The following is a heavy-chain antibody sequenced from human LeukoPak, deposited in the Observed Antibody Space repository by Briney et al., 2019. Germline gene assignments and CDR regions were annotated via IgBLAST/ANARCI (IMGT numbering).Heavy chain of an antibody. J-gene: IGHJ5*02. CDR3: ARSGYCSSTSCYAPTYNWFDP. V-gene: IGHV5-51*01. Sequence: GESLQISCKGSGYSFTSYWAGWVRQMPGKGLEWMGIIYPGDSDTRYSPSFQGQVTISADKSISTAYLQWSSLKASDTAMYYCARSGYCSSTSCYAPTYNWFDPWGQGTLVTVSS. CDR2: IYPGDSDT. CDR1: GYSFTSYW. D-gene: IGHD2-2*03.